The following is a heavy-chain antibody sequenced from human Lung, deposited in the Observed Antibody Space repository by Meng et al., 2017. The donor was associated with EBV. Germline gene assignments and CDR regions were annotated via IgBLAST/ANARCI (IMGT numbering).Heavy chain of an antibody. CDR2: TYYMSKWYN. CDR1: GDSVSSNSAA. Sequence: VQWEQSGPGLVXXXXXLPLTCDISGDSVSSNSAAWNWIRQSPLSGLEWLGRTYYMSKWYNDYAVSVKSRISINPDTSKNQFSLQLNSVTPEDTAVYYCARATSGFDSWGQGTLVTVSS. D-gene: IGHD2-2*01. CDR3: ARATSGFDS. V-gene: IGHV6-1*01. J-gene: IGHJ4*02.